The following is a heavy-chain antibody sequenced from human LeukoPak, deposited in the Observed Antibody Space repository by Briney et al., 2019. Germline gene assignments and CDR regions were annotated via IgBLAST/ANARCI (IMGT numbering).Heavy chain of an antibody. CDR1: GDSVSSNSAA. J-gene: IGHJ6*02. CDR2: TYYRSKWYN. D-gene: IGHD5-24*01. V-gene: IGHV6-1*01. CDR3: AREFRDGYNYYYYYGMDV. Sequence: SQTLPLTCAISGDSVSSNSAAWNWIRQSPSRGLEWLGRTYYRSKWYNDYAVSVKSRITINPDTSKNQFSLQLNSVTPEDTAVYYCAREFRDGYNYYYYYGMDVWGQGTTVTVSS.